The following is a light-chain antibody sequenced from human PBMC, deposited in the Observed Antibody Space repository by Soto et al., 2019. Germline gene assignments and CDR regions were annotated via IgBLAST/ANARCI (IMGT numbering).Light chain of an antibody. V-gene: IGKV3-20*01. CDR2: AAS. Sequence: EIVLTQSPGTLSLSPGERATLSCRSSQSVSSSYLAWYQQKPGQAPRLLIYAASSRAAGIPDRFSGSGSETDFTLAISRLEPEDCAVYYCQQYGHSPWTFGQGTKVEIK. J-gene: IGKJ1*01. CDR1: QSVSSSY. CDR3: QQYGHSPWT.